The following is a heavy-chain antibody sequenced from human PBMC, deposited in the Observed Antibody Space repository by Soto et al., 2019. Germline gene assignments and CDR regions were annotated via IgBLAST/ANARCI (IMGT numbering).Heavy chain of an antibody. J-gene: IGHJ6*03. CDR1: GYTFTSYG. D-gene: IGHD6-19*01. Sequence: ASVKVSCKASGYTFTSYGISWVRQAPGQGLEWMGWISAYNGNTNYAQKLQGRVTMTTDTSTSTAYMELRSLRSDDTAVYYCARARYSSGWSQPNYYYYYYMDVWGKGTTVTVSS. V-gene: IGHV1-18*01. CDR2: ISAYNGNT. CDR3: ARARYSSGWSQPNYYYYYYMDV.